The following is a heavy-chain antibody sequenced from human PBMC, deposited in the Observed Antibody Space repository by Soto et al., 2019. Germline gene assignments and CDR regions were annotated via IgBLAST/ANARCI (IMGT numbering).Heavy chain of an antibody. D-gene: IGHD3-10*01. Sequence: PSETLSLTCAVYGGSFSGYYWSWIRQPPGKGLEWIGENNHSGSTNYNPSLKSRVTISVDTSKNQFSLKLSSVTAADTAVYYCAGGKKYYYGSGSYYFDYWGQGTLVTVSS. J-gene: IGHJ4*02. V-gene: IGHV4-34*01. CDR3: AGGKKYYYGSGSYYFDY. CDR1: GGSFSGYY. CDR2: NNHSGST.